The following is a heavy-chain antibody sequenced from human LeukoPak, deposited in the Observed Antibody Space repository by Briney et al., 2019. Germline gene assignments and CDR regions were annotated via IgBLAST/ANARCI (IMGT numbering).Heavy chain of an antibody. V-gene: IGHV4-34*01. D-gene: IGHD5-24*01. CDR1: GGSFSGYY. CDR2: INHSGST. J-gene: IGHJ4*02. Sequence: SETLSLTCAVYGGSFSGYYWSWIRQPPGKGLEWIGEINHSGSTNYNPSLKSRVTISVDMSKNQFSLKLSSVTAADTAVYYCARGLRWLQWLPFDYWGQGTLVTVSS. CDR3: ARGLRWLQWLPFDY.